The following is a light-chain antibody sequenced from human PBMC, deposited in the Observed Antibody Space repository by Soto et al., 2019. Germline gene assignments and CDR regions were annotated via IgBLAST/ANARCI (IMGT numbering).Light chain of an antibody. CDR1: QGIGSY. J-gene: IGKJ1*01. V-gene: IGKV1D-8*03. CDR2: AAS. CDR3: QQYQSFPRT. Sequence: VIWMTQSPSLVSASTGDRVTISCRMSQGIGSYLAWYQQKPGKAPELLIFAASTLRSGAPSRFSGSGSGTDSTLTISSLQSEDFATYYCQQYQSFPRTFGQGTKVDIK.